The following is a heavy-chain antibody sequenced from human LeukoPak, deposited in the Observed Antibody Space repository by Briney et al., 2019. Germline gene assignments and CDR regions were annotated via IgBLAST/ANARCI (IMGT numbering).Heavy chain of an antibody. CDR1: GYTFTSYY. Sequence: GASVNVSCKASGYTFTSYYMHWVRQAPGQGLEWMGIISPSGGSTSYAQKFQGRVTMTRDTSTSTVYMELSSLRSDDTAVYYCARDLSEKDAFDIWGKGTMVTVSS. J-gene: IGHJ3*02. V-gene: IGHV1-46*01. D-gene: IGHD3-16*02. CDR2: ISPSGGST. CDR3: ARDLSEKDAFDI.